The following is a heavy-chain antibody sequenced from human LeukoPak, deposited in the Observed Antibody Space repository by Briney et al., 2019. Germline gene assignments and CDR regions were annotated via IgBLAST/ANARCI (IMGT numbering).Heavy chain of an antibody. CDR2: ISGSGGST. D-gene: IGHD3-10*01. Sequence: PGGSLRLSCAASGFTFSSYAMSWVRQAPGKGLEWVSAISGSGGSTYYADSVKGRFTISRDNSKNTLYLQMNSLRAEDTAVYYCVKDNELLWIGELSYYYYGMDVWGQGTTVTVSS. CDR3: VKDNELLWIGELSYYYYGMDV. V-gene: IGHV3-23*01. CDR1: GFTFSSYA. J-gene: IGHJ6*02.